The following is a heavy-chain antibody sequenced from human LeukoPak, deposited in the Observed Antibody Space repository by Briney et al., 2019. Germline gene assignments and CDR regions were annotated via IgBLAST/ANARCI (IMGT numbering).Heavy chain of an antibody. CDR1: GYTFSSYG. J-gene: IGHJ3*02. CDR3: ARAKASPLDAFDI. Sequence: GRSLRLSCAASGYTFSSYGMHWVRQAPGKGLEWVAVIWYDGSNKYYADSVKGRFTISRDNSKNTLHLQMNSLRAEDTAVYYCARAKASPLDAFDIWGQGTMVTVSS. CDR2: IWYDGSNK. V-gene: IGHV3-33*01.